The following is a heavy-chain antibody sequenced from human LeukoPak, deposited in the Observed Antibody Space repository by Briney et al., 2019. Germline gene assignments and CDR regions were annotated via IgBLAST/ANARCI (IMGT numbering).Heavy chain of an antibody. D-gene: IGHD2-2*01. Sequence: PSETLSLTCTVSGYSMRSGYYWGWIRLAPGKGLEWIGSIYHSGSTYYNLSLRRRVIMSVDTSKNQFSLKVNFVTAADTAIYYCARSHIVVVPAGRGSRYFYMDVWGRGSTVAVSS. CDR2: IYHSGST. V-gene: IGHV4-38-2*02. CDR1: GYSMRSGYY. J-gene: IGHJ6*03. CDR3: ARSHIVVVPAGRGSRYFYMDV.